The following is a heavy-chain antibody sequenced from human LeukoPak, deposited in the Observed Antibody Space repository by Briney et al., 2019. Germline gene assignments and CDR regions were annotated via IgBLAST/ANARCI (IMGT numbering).Heavy chain of an antibody. CDR3: ARGGGILTGKDAFDI. D-gene: IGHD3-9*01. CDR2: ISYDGSNK. CDR1: GFTFSSYV. V-gene: IGHV3-30*04. Sequence: GRALRLSCAASGFTFSSYVMHWVRQAPGKGLEWVADISYDGSNKYYADSVKGRFTISRDNSKNTLYMQMNSLRAEDTAVYYCARGGGILTGKDAFDIWGQGTMVTVSS. J-gene: IGHJ3*02.